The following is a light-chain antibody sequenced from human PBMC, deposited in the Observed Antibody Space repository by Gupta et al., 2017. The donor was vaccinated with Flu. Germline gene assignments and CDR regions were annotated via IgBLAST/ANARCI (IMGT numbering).Light chain of an antibody. Sequence: SALTPPASVSDAPGPSVTLSCSGTSSDVGSYDPVSWFHQHPGKAPKLMMYDGTKRPAGVANRFSASKSGNTAALTISGLQAEDEADDYCCAYAGSSTWIFGGGTKLTVL. J-gene: IGLJ2*01. CDR1: SSDVGSYDP. CDR2: DGT. V-gene: IGLV2-23*01. CDR3: CAYAGSSTWI.